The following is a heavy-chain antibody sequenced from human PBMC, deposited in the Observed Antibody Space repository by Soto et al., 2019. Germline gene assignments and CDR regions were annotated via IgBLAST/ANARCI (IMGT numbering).Heavy chain of an antibody. CDR1: GGSISSYY. CDR3: AIGAVVPAAPRWDY. CDR2: IYYSGST. D-gene: IGHD2-2*01. J-gene: IGHJ4*02. Sequence: SETLSLTWTVSGGSISSYYWSWIRQPPGKGLEWIGYIYYSGSTNYNPSLKSRVTLSVDTSKNQFSLKLSSVTAADTAVYYCAIGAVVPAAPRWDYWGQGTLVTVSS. V-gene: IGHV4-59*01.